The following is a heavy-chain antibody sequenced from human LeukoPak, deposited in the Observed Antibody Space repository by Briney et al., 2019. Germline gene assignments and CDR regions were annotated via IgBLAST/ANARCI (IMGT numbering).Heavy chain of an antibody. Sequence: ASVKVSCKASGGTFSSYAMSWVRQAAGQGLEWMGGIIPIFGTANYAQKFQGRVTITADESTSTAYMELSSLRSEDTAVYYCASSRGYYDSSGYYGPFDYWGQGTLVTVSS. V-gene: IGHV1-69*13. CDR2: IIPIFGTA. D-gene: IGHD3-22*01. J-gene: IGHJ4*02. CDR1: GGTFSSYA. CDR3: ASSRGYYDSSGYYGPFDY.